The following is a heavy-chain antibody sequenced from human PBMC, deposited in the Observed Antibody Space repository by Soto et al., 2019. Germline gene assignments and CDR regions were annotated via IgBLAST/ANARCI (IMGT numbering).Heavy chain of an antibody. D-gene: IGHD2-2*01. J-gene: IGHJ5*02. CDR1: GYTFTGYY. CDR3: ARGYCSSTSCRKNWFDP. V-gene: IGHV1-2*02. CDR2: INPNSGGT. Sequence: ASVKVSCKASGYTFTGYYMHWVRQAPGQGLEWMGWINPNSGGTNYAQKFQGRVTMTRDTSISTAYMELSRLRSDDTAVYYCARGYCSSTSCRKNWFDPWGQGTLVTVSS.